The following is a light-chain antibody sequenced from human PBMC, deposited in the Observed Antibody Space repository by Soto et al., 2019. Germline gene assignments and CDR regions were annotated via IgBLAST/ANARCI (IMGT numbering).Light chain of an antibody. J-gene: IGKJ5*01. Sequence: EVVLTQSPGTLSLSPAVTATLSRRASQTVRNNYLAWYQQKPGQAPRLLIYDASSRATGIPDRFSGSGSGTDFTLTISRLEPEDFAVYYCQQYGGTPPITFGQGTRLENK. CDR3: QQYGGTPPIT. V-gene: IGKV3-20*01. CDR2: DAS. CDR1: QTVRNNY.